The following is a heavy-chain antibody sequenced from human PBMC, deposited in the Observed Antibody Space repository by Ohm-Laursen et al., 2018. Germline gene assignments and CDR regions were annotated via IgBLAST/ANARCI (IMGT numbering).Heavy chain of an antibody. Sequence: SLRLSCAASGFTVSSNYMSWVRQAPGKGLEWVAVISYDGSNKYYADSVKGRFTISRDNSKNTLYLQMNSLRAEDTAVYYCAKGPYCSGGSCLYYYYGMDVWGQGTTVTVSS. CDR3: AKGPYCSGGSCLYYYYGMDV. D-gene: IGHD2-15*01. CDR1: GFTVSSNY. V-gene: IGHV3-30*18. J-gene: IGHJ6*02. CDR2: ISYDGSNK.